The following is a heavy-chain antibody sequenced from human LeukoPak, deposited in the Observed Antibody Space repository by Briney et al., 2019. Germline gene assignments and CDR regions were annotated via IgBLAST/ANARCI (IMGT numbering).Heavy chain of an antibody. CDR1: GFTFSTYA. CDR2: ICGSDGSR. CDR3: ARDLSPVVRASPMGY. V-gene: IGHV3-23*01. J-gene: IGHJ4*02. Sequence: GGSLRLSCAASGFTFSTYAMSWVRQAPGKGLEWVSAICGSDGSRYYADSVKGRFTISRDNSKNTLYLQMNSLRGEDTAVYYCARDLSPVVRASPMGYWGQGTLVTVSS. D-gene: IGHD3-10*01.